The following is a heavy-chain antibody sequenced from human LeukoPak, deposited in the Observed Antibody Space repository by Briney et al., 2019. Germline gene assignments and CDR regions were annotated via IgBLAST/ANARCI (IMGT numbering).Heavy chain of an antibody. D-gene: IGHD3-22*01. Sequence: SETLSLTCTVSGGSISGYYWSWIRQPAGKGLEWIGRIYISGSTDYNPSLKSRVTISLDTSKNQFSLTLSSVTAADTAVYFCARYDNRDYYFDYWGQGTLVTVSS. CDR2: IYISGST. CDR3: ARYDNRDYYFDY. V-gene: IGHV4-4*07. CDR1: GGSISGYY. J-gene: IGHJ4*02.